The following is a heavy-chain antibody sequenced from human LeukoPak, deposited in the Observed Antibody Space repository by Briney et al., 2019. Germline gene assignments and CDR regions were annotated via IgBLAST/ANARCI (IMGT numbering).Heavy chain of an antibody. CDR1: GYSFTNYW. CDR3: ALSSGAFDSAGYFDY. V-gene: IGHV5-51*01. Sequence: PGESLKISCKGSGYSFTNYWVGWVRQMPGKGLEWMGIIYPNNSDSRYSPSSRGQVTISVDRSITTAYLQWNSLKPSDTAMYYCALSSGAFDSAGYFDYWGQGTLVTVSS. CDR2: IYPNNSDS. D-gene: IGHD2-15*01. J-gene: IGHJ4*02.